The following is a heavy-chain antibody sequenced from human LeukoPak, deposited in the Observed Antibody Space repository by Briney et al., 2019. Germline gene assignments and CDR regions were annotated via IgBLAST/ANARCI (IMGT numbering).Heavy chain of an antibody. J-gene: IGHJ4*02. CDR3: ARVMGSYATDY. D-gene: IGHD1-26*01. Sequence: GGSLRLSCAASGFTFSDYYMSWIRQAPGKGLEWVSCISSSDNTIYYADSVKGRFTMSRDNAKNLLYLQMNSLRAEDMAMYYCARVMGSYATDYWGQGTLVTVSS. CDR2: ISSSDNTI. CDR1: GFTFSDYY. V-gene: IGHV3-11*04.